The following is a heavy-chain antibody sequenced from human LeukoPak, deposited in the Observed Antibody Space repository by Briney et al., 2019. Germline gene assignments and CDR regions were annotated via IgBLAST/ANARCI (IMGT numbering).Heavy chain of an antibody. CDR2: IYTSGST. D-gene: IGHD6-13*01. CDR3: ARVNGEVAAAYYYMDV. V-gene: IGHV4-4*07. J-gene: IGHJ6*03. Sequence: PSETLSLTCTVSGGSISSYYWSWIRQPAGKGLEWIGRIYTSGSTNYNPSLKSRVTMSVDTSKNQSSLKLSSVTAADTAVYYCARVNGEVAAAYYYMDVWGKGTTVTISS. CDR1: GGSISSYY.